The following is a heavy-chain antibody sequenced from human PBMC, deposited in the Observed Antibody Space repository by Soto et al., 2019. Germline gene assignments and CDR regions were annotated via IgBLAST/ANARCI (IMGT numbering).Heavy chain of an antibody. CDR3: ARVGRFGELAYYYYGMDV. CDR2: ISSSSSYI. J-gene: IGHJ6*02. D-gene: IGHD3-10*01. CDR1: GFTFSSYS. V-gene: IGHV3-21*01. Sequence: ESGGGLVKPGGSLRLSCAASGFTFSSYSMNWVRQAPGKGLEWVSSISSSSSYIYYADSVKGRFTISRDNAKNSLYLQMNSLRAEDTAVYYCARVGRFGELAYYYYGMDVWGQGTTVTVSS.